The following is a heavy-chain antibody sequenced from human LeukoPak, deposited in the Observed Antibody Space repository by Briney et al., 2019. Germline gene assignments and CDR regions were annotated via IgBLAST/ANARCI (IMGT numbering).Heavy chain of an antibody. Sequence: ASVKVSCKASGYTFTGYYMHWVRQAPGQGLEWMGRTNPNSGGTNYAQKFQGRVTMTRDTSISTAYMELSRLRSDDTAVYYCARGRVGAITFDYWGQGTLVTVSS. J-gene: IGHJ4*02. CDR1: GYTFTGYY. CDR3: ARGRVGAITFDY. CDR2: TNPNSGGT. D-gene: IGHD1-26*01. V-gene: IGHV1-2*06.